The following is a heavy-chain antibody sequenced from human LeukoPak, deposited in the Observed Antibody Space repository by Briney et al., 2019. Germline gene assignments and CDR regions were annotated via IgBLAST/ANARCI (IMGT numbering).Heavy chain of an antibody. J-gene: IGHJ3*02. CDR1: ASFFSSYW. CDR3: ARDKKYGDYSLGAFDI. D-gene: IGHD4-17*01. V-gene: IGHV3-74*01. Sequence: PGGSLSLFCAASASFFSSYWIHSVRQDPRRGLVWVLRINSDGSSTSYADSVKGRFTISRDNAKITLYLQMNSLRAEDTAVYYCARDKKYGDYSLGAFDIWGQGTMVTVSS. CDR2: INSDGSST.